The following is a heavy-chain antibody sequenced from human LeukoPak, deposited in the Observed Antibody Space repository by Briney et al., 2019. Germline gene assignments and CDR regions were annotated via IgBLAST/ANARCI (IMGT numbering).Heavy chain of an antibody. CDR3: ARGYYDSSGYYRLLSAGMDV. Sequence: GGSLRLSCAASGFTFSSYGMHWVRQAPGKGLEWVAVIWYDGSNKYYADSVKGRFTISRDNSKNTLSLQMNSLRAEDKAVYYCARGYYDSSGYYRLLSAGMDVWGQGTTVTVS. J-gene: IGHJ6*02. CDR2: IWYDGSNK. V-gene: IGHV3-33*01. CDR1: GFTFSSYG. D-gene: IGHD3-22*01.